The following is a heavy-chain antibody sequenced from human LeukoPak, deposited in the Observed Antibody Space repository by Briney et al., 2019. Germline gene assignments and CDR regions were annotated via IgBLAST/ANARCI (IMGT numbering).Heavy chain of an antibody. V-gene: IGHV1-18*01. CDR2: ISAYNGNT. CDR3: ASSECIAAAWAGDY. CDR1: GYTFTSYG. Sequence: ASVKVSCKASGYTFTSYGISWVRQAPGQGLEWMGWISAYNGNTNYAQKLQGRVTMTTDTSTSTAYMELRSLRSDDTAVYYCASSECIAAAWAGDYWGQRTLVTVSS. J-gene: IGHJ4*02. D-gene: IGHD6-13*01.